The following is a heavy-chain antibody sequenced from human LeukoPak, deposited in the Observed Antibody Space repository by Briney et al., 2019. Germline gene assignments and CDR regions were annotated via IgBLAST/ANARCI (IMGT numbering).Heavy chain of an antibody. CDR3: ARGVKSPRITMVRGANWFDP. D-gene: IGHD3-10*01. Sequence: SETLSLTCTVSGGSISSYYWSWIRQPPGKGLEWIGYIYYSGSTNYNPSLKSRVTISVDTSKNQFSLKLSSVTAADTAVYYCARGVKSPRITMVRGANWFDPWGQGTLVTVSS. CDR1: GGSISSYY. CDR2: IYYSGST. J-gene: IGHJ5*02. V-gene: IGHV4-59*12.